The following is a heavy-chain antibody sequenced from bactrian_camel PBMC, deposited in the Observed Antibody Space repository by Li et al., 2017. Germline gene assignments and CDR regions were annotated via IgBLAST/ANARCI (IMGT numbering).Heavy chain of an antibody. Sequence: HVQLVESGGDLVRPGGSLRLSCTASGVTFADYDMAWYRQVAGNECELVSSISSERGTNYADSAKGRFTVSQDNAKSTMYLQMNSLRPEDTAMYYCTAERSGRWGRQCGSYLRDETGEKYWGQGTQVTVS. CDR3: TAERSGRWGRQCGSYLRDETGEKY. D-gene: IGHD5*01. J-gene: IGHJ4*01. CDR2: ISSERGT. CDR1: GVTFADYD. V-gene: IGHV3S53*01.